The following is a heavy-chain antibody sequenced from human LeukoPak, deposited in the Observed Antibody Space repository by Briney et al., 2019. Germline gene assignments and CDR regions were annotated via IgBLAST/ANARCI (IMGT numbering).Heavy chain of an antibody. D-gene: IGHD3-10*01. V-gene: IGHV1-18*01. J-gene: IGHJ4*02. CDR2: ISAYFGNT. CDR1: GYTFSNYG. Sequence: ASVKVSCKASGYTFSNYGISWVRQAPGQGLEWMGWISAYFGNTNYAQRLQDRVTMTTDTSTHTAYMELRSLGSDDTALYYCAREAGDYWGQGTLVTVSS. CDR3: AREAGDY.